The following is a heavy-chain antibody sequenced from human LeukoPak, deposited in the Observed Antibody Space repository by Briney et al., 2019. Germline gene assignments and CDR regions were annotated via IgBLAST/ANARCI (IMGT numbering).Heavy chain of an antibody. CDR2: IKYDGSQK. Sequence: GGSLRLSCAASGFTFSSYWMNWVRQAPGKGLEWVANIKYDGSQKGYVASVEGRFTISRDNAKKSVYLQMNSLRAEDTAVYYCATRNNLEHWGQGILVTVSS. J-gene: IGHJ4*02. CDR3: ATRNNLEH. V-gene: IGHV3-7*01. CDR1: GFTFSSYW. D-gene: IGHD1/OR15-1a*01.